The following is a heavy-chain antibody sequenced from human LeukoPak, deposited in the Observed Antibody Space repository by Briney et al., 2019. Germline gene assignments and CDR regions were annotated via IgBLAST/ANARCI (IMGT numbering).Heavy chain of an antibody. D-gene: IGHD1-1*01. CDR3: ARDFGSTRTTGVDY. Sequence: PGRFLRLSCAASGFTFDDYAMHWFRQAPGKGLECVSGISWNSGSIGYADSVKGRFTISRDNAKNSLYLQMNSLRAEDIALYYTARDFGSTRTTGVDYAGQGSLVTVSS. J-gene: IGHJ4*02. CDR2: ISWNSGSI. CDR1: GFTFDDYA. V-gene: IGHV3-9*03.